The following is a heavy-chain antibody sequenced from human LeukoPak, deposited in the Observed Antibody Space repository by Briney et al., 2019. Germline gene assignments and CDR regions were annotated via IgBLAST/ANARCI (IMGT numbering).Heavy chain of an antibody. Sequence: PGRSLRLSCAASGFTFSSYGMHWVRQAPGKGLEWVSYISSSSSTIYYADSVKGRFTISRDNAKNSLYLQMSSLRAEDTAVYYCARGGYYGSGSYYIPINYFDYWGQGTLVTVSS. CDR2: ISSSSSTI. V-gene: IGHV3-48*01. D-gene: IGHD3-10*01. CDR3: ARGGYYGSGSYYIPINYFDY. CDR1: GFTFSSYG. J-gene: IGHJ4*02.